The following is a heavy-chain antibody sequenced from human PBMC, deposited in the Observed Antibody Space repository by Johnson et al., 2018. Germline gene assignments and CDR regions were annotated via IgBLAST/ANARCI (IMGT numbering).Heavy chain of an antibody. Sequence: QVQLVQSGGGVVQPGRSLRLSCAASGFTFSSYGMHWVRQAPGKGLEWVAVISYDGSDKYYPDSVQGRFTISRDNSKNTLYLQMNSLGAGDSAVYCCARGAWAVVAETLGWHNYYDMDVWGKGTTVTVSS. D-gene: IGHD2-15*01. CDR3: ARGAWAVVAETLGWHNYYDMDV. V-gene: IGHV3-33*05. CDR2: ISYDGSDK. J-gene: IGHJ6*03. CDR1: GFTFSSYG.